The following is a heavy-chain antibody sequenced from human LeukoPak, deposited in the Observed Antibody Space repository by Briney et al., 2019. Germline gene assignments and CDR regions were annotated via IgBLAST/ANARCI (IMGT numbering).Heavy chain of an antibody. CDR2: INPSNGDT. CDR1: GYTFTDSY. Sequence: ASVKVSCNPSGYTFTDSYIHWVRQAPAVGLHWMGWINPSNGDTHYAEVFQGRVTMTRDTSIRTAYMELTGLTTDDTAVYYCARSPIGASAYWGRGTLVTVSS. D-gene: IGHD3-10*01. J-gene: IGHJ4*02. V-gene: IGHV1-2*02. CDR3: ARSPIGASAY.